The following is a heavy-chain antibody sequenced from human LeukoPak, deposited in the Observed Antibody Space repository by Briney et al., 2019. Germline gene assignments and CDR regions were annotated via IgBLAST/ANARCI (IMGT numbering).Heavy chain of an antibody. Sequence: PGRSLSLSCGAPGFPFSSYVMHWVRQAPGKGLERVAVIWYDGSNKYYADSVKGRFTISRDNSKNTLFLQMNGLRAEDTAVYYCARDPDMTDWGQGTLVTVSS. D-gene: IGHD2-21*02. J-gene: IGHJ4*02. V-gene: IGHV3-33*01. CDR1: GFPFSSYV. CDR3: ARDPDMTD. CDR2: IWYDGSNK.